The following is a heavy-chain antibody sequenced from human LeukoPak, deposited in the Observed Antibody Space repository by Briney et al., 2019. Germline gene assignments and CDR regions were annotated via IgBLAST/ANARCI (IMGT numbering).Heavy chain of an antibody. CDR1: GFTFSNYA. CDR3: AKVGIRISLIVVVFTTADDWYFDL. J-gene: IGHJ2*01. D-gene: IGHD3-22*01. V-gene: IGHV3-23*01. CDR2: ISGSGGST. Sequence: PGGSLRLSCAASGFTFSNYAMSWVRQAPGKGLEWVSGISGSGGSTYYADPVKGRLNISRDNSKNTLYLQMDSLRAEDTAVYYCAKVGIRISLIVVVFTTADDWYFDLWGRGTLVTVSS.